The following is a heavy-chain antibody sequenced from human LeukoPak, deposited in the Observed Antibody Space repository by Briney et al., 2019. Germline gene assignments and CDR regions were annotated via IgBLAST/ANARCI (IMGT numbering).Heavy chain of an antibody. Sequence: GGSLRLSCAASGFTVSSNYMSWVRQAPGKGLEWVSVIYSGGSTYYADSVKGRFTISRDNSKNTLYLQMNSLRAEDTAVYCCASVRDGYNSYYYYYMDVWGKGTTVTVSS. J-gene: IGHJ6*03. CDR1: GFTVSSNY. D-gene: IGHD5-24*01. V-gene: IGHV3-66*02. CDR2: IYSGGST. CDR3: ASVRDGYNSYYYYYMDV.